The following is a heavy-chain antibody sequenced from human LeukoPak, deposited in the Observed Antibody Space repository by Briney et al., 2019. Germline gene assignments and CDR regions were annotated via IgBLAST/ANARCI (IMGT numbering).Heavy chain of an antibody. CDR3: AKDPGIAVAGTGWAFDI. CDR1: GFTFSNYA. J-gene: IGHJ3*02. D-gene: IGHD6-19*01. V-gene: IGHV3-30*18. Sequence: GGSLRLSCAASGFTFSNYAMSWVRQAPGKGLEWVAVISYDGSNKYYADSVKGRFTISRDNSKNTLYLQMNSLRAEDTAVYYCAKDPGIAVAGTGWAFDIWGQGTMVTVSS. CDR2: ISYDGSNK.